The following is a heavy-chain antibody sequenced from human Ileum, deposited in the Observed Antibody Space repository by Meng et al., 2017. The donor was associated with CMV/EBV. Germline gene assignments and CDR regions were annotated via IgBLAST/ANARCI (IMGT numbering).Heavy chain of an antibody. D-gene: IGHD1-14*01. CDR1: GGSITSYY. CDR2: IYVSGST. V-gene: IGHV4-4*07. CDR3: AKGTGVTDPFDY. Sequence: ESGPGSVKPAEALSLACRISGGSITSYYWSWIRQPAGKGLELIGRIYVSGSTTYNPSLKSRVTMSVETSKNQFSLKLSSVTAAETDIYYCAKGTGVTDPFDYWGQGTLVTVSS. J-gene: IGHJ4*02.